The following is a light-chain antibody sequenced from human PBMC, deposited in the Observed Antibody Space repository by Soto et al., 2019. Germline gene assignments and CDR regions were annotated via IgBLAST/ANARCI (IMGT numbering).Light chain of an antibody. Sequence: QSALTQPASVSGSPGQSITISCTGTSSDIGGYNYVSWIQQHPGKAPKLLIYEVTNRPSGVSDRFSGSKSGNTASLTISGLQVEDEGDYYCSSYTSTTTLEVIFGGGTKLTVL. J-gene: IGLJ2*01. CDR1: SSDIGGYNY. CDR2: EVT. V-gene: IGLV2-14*01. CDR3: SSYTSTTTLEVI.